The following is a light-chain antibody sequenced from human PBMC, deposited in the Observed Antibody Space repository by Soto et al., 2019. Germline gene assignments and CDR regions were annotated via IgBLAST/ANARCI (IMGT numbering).Light chain of an antibody. J-gene: IGKJ4*01. V-gene: IGKV4-1*01. CDR2: WAS. CDR1: QSVLYSSNNKNY. CDR3: QQYYTTLALT. Sequence: DIVMTQSPASLAVSLGERATINCKSSQSVLYSSNNKNYLAWYQQKPGQPPKLLISWASTRESGVPDRFSASGSGTDFTLTISSLQAEDVAVYYCQQYYTTLALTFGGGTKVDIK.